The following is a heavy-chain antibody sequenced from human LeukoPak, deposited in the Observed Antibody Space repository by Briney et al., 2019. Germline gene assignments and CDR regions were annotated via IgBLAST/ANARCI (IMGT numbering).Heavy chain of an antibody. CDR3: ARHRYGKNWFDP. D-gene: IGHD4-17*01. CDR1: GGSISSYY. CDR2: IYTSGST. J-gene: IGHJ5*02. V-gene: IGHV4-4*09. Sequence: PSETLSLTCTVSGGSISSYYWSWIRQPPGKGLEWIGYIYTSGSTNYNPSLKSRVTISVDTSKNQFSLKLSSVTAADTAVYYCARHRYGKNWFDPWGQGTLVTVSS.